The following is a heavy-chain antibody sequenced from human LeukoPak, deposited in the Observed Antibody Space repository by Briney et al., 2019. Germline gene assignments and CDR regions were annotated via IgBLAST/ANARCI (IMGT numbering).Heavy chain of an antibody. D-gene: IGHD3-22*01. Sequence: PGRSLRLSCAASGFTFTSYAMIWVRQAPGKGLEWVSGILASGQSTSYADSVKGRFTISRDNSKNTLYLQMNSLRAEDTAVYYCANYYYDSIGFYPDSWGQGTLVTVSS. CDR1: GFTFTSYA. CDR3: ANYYYDSIGFYPDS. V-gene: IGHV3-23*01. J-gene: IGHJ4*02. CDR2: ILASGQST.